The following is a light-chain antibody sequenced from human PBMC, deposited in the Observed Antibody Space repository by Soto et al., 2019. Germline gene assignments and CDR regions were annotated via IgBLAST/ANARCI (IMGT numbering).Light chain of an antibody. CDR2: GAS. CDR3: QQYNDWPPYN. Sequence: EIVMTQSPATLSVSPGERATLSCRASQSIGSSLAWYQQKPGQAPRLLIYGASTRATDIPARFSGSGSGSEFTLTISSLQSEDFAGYYGQQYNDWPPYNFGPGTKLEIK. J-gene: IGKJ2*01. V-gene: IGKV3-15*01. CDR1: QSIGSS.